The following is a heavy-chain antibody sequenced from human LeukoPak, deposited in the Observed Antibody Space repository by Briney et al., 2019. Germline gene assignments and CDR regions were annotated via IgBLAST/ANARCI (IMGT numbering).Heavy chain of an antibody. CDR3: ARDSYITIFGVVAKTGYGMDV. CDR2: ISAYNGNT. Sequence: ASVKVSCKASGYTFTSYGISWVRQAPGQGLEWMGWISAYNGNTNYAQKLQGRVTMTTDTSTSTAYMELRSLRPDDTAVYYCARDSYITIFGVVAKTGYGMDVWGQGTTVTVSS. CDR1: GYTFTSYG. D-gene: IGHD3-3*01. J-gene: IGHJ6*02. V-gene: IGHV1-18*01.